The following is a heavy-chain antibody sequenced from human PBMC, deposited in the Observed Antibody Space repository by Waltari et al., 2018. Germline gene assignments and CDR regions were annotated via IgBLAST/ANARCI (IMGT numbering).Heavy chain of an antibody. Sequence: EVQLVESGGAFVQPGGSLRLSCAASGFTFNNFWMHWVRQAPGKGLVWVSHVNNDGTTTNYADSVKGRFTMSTDNAKNTVYLQMNNLRVEDTATYFCVRGNSMEVDYWGQGTLVTVSS. CDR3: VRGNSMEVDY. J-gene: IGHJ4*02. V-gene: IGHV3-74*01. CDR1: GFTFNNFW. CDR2: VNNDGTTT. D-gene: IGHD3-10*01.